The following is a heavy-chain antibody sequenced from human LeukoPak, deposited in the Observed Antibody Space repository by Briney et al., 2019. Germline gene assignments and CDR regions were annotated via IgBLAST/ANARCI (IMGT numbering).Heavy chain of an antibody. CDR1: GGSISSYY. CDR2: TSYSGST. J-gene: IGHJ2*01. V-gene: IGHV4-59*01. Sequence: SETLSLTCTVSGGSISSYYWSWIRQPPGKRLEWIGYTSYSGSTDYNPSLKSRVPMSVDTSKNQFSLKLSSVTAADTAVYYCGRRTYYDTLTGYTYWYFDLWGRGTLVTVSS. D-gene: IGHD3-9*01. CDR3: GRRTYYDTLTGYTYWYFDL.